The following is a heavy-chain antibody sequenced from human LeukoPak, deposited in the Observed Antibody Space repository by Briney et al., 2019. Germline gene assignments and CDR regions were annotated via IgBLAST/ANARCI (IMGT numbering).Heavy chain of an antibody. CDR1: GYSFTSYW. CDR3: ASNSGRAAAGTGSYGMDV. CDR2: IYPGDSDT. V-gene: IGHV5-51*01. Sequence: GESLKISCKGSGYSFTSYWIGWVRQMPGKGLEWMGTIYPGDSDTRYSPSFQGQVTISADKSISTAYLQLSSLKASDTAMYYCASNSGRAAAGTGSYGMDVWGQGTTVTVSS. J-gene: IGHJ6*02. D-gene: IGHD6-13*01.